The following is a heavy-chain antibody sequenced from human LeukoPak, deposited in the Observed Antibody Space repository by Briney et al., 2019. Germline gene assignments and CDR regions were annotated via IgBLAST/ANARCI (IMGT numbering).Heavy chain of an antibody. Sequence: SVKVSCKASGGTFSSYAISWVRQAPGQGLEWMGGIIPIFGTANYAQKFQGRVTITADESTSTAYMELSSLRSEDTAVYYCARDRVRHYDFWSGRDAFDIWGQGTMVTVSS. J-gene: IGHJ3*02. CDR1: GGTFSSYA. CDR2: IIPIFGTA. D-gene: IGHD3-3*01. V-gene: IGHV1-69*13. CDR3: ARDRVRHYDFWSGRDAFDI.